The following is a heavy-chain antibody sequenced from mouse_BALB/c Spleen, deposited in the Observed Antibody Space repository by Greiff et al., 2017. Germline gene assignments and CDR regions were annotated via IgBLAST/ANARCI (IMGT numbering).Heavy chain of an antibody. CDR1: GFTFSSYG. Sequence: VQLKESGGDLVKPGGSLKLSCAASGFTFSSYGMSWVRQTPDKRLEWVATISSGGSYTYYPDSVKGRFTISRDNAKNTLYLQMSSLKSEDTAMYYCARRAVVAPPFDYWGQGTTLTVSS. V-gene: IGHV5-6*01. J-gene: IGHJ2*01. CDR2: ISSGGSYT. CDR3: ARRAVVAPPFDY. D-gene: IGHD1-1*01.